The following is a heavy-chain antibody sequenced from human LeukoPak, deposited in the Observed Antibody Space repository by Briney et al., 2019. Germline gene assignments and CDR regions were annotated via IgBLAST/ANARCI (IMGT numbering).Heavy chain of an antibody. V-gene: IGHV3-23*01. CDR3: AKAGAVVVVVAKFFDY. CDR2: ISGSGDST. D-gene: IGHD2-15*01. Sequence: GGSLRLSCAASGFIVSGNHMNWVRLAPGKGLEWVSAISGSGDSTNYADSVKGRFTISRDNSKNTLYLQMNSLRAEDTAVYYCAKAGAVVVVVAKFFDYWGQGTLVTVSS. CDR1: GFIVSGNH. J-gene: IGHJ4*02.